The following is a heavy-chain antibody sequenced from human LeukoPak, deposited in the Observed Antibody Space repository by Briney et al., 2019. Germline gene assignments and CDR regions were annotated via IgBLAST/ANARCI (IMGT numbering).Heavy chain of an antibody. V-gene: IGHV3-21*01. CDR3: ARDLGLDYYDSSGYYPNWFDP. CDR1: GFTFSSYS. CDR2: ISSSSSYI. D-gene: IGHD3-22*01. Sequence: PGGCLRLSCAASGFTFSSYSMNWVRQAPGKGLEWVSSISSSSSYIYYADSVKGRFTISRDNAKNSLYLQMNSLRAEDTAVYYCARDLGLDYYDSSGYYPNWFDPWGQGTLVTVSS. J-gene: IGHJ5*02.